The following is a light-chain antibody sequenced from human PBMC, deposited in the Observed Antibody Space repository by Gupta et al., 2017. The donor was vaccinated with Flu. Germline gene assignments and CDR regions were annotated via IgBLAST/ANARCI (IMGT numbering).Light chain of an antibody. Sequence: DIVLTQSPGTLSLSPGEQATLSCMASQTVSSNSLAWYQQKPGQAPRLLIYAASTRSSGLPDRFSGSASRTDFTLTISLLDPEDFAVYYCQQYGPSQNTFGQGTQLDIK. CDR1: QTVSSNS. J-gene: IGKJ5*01. V-gene: IGKV3-20*01. CDR3: QQYGPSQNT. CDR2: AAS.